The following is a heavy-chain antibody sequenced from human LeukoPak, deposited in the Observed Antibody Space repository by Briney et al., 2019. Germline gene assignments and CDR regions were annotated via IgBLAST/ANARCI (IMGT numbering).Heavy chain of an antibody. V-gene: IGHV3-23*01. CDR3: AKSRSSEARAGSNY. J-gene: IGHJ4*02. D-gene: IGHD6-6*01. CDR1: GFTFSSYA. CDR2: ISGSGDST. Sequence: GGSLRLSCAASGFTFSSYAMSWVRQAPGKGLEWVSSISGSGDSTYYADSVKGRFTISRDNSKNTLYLQLNNLRAEDTAVYYCAKSRSSEARAGSNYWGQGTLVTVSS.